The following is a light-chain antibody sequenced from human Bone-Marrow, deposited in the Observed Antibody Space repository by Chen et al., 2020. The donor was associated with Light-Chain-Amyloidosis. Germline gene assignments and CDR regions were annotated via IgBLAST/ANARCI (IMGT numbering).Light chain of an antibody. CDR2: GAS. J-gene: IGKJ1*01. V-gene: IGKV3-15*01. CDR3: QQYDNWPLT. Sequence: VMTQSPAALSVSPGDTATLSCRARQSIRGNLAWYQQRPGQAPRLLIDGASARATGIPARFSGSGFGTDFTLTISTIQSEDFAVYYCQQYDNWPLTFGQGTRVDIK. CDR1: QSIRGN.